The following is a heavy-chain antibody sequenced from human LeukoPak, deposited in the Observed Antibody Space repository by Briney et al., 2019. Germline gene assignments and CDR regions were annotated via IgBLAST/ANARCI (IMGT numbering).Heavy chain of an antibody. J-gene: IGHJ5*02. CDR1: GFSVSSNY. D-gene: IGHD6-19*01. Sequence: GGPLRLSCAASGFSVSSNYMSWVRQAPGKGLERVSVIYSGGSTYYADSVKGRFTISTDNSKNTLSHQMSSLRAEDTAVYYCARVVAVAGTSWFDPWGQGTLVTVSS. V-gene: IGHV3-53*01. CDR3: ARVVAVAGTSWFDP. CDR2: IYSGGST.